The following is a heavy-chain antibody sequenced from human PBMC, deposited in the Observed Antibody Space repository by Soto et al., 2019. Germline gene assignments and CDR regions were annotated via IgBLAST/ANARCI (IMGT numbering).Heavy chain of an antibody. V-gene: IGHV3-30-3*01. CDR2: VSYAGYHK. Sequence: QVPLVESGGGVVQPGRSLRLSCAASGFTFSSYSMHWVRQAPGKGLEWVAFVSYAGYHKNYADSVRGRFTISRDNSKNTLYLQMNSLRGEDTAVYYCVREGDDADLDYWGQGTLVTVSS. CDR1: GFTFSSYS. CDR3: VREGDDADLDY. D-gene: IGHD3-16*01. J-gene: IGHJ4*02.